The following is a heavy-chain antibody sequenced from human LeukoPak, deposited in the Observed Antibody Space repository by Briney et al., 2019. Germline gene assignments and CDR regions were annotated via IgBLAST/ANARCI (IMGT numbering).Heavy chain of an antibody. CDR2: ICGSGGST. J-gene: IGHJ4*02. D-gene: IGHD6-13*01. Sequence: SGGSLRLSCAASGFTFSSYAMSWVRQAPGKGREWVSAICGSGGSTYYADSVKGRFTISRDNSKNTLYLQMNSLRAEDTAVYYCASLSLYSSSWNDYWGQGTLVTVSS. CDR1: GFTFSSYA. CDR3: ASLSLYSSSWNDY. V-gene: IGHV3-23*01.